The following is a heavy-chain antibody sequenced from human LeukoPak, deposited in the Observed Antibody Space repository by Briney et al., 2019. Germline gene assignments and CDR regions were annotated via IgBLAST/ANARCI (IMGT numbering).Heavy chain of an antibody. D-gene: IGHD6-13*01. CDR2: ISAYNGNT. CDR1: GYTFTSYS. Sequence: ASVKVSCKASGYTFTSYSISWVRQAPGQGLEWMGWISAYNGNTHYAQKFQGRVTITADKSTSTAYMELSSLRSEDTAVYYCARSSIIAAAGPYYFDYWGQGTLVTVSS. CDR3: ARSSIIAAAGPYYFDY. J-gene: IGHJ4*02. V-gene: IGHV1-18*01.